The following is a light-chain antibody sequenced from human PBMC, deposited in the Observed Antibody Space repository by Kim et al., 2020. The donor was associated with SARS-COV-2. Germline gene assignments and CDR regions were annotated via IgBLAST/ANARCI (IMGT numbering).Light chain of an antibody. Sequence: QSALTQPRSVSGSPGQSVTISCTGTSSDVGGYNYVSWYQQHPGKAPKLMIYDVSKRPSGVPDRFSGSKSGNTASLTISGLQAEDEADYYCCSYAGNHRGVFGGGTKLTVL. J-gene: IGLJ3*02. CDR2: DVS. CDR1: SSDVGGYNY. CDR3: CSYAGNHRGV. V-gene: IGLV2-11*01.